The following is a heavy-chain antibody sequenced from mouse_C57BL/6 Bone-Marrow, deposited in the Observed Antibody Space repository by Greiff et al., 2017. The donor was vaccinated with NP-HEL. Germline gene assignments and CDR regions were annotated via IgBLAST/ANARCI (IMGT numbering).Heavy chain of an antibody. CDR2: IYPGNSDT. V-gene: IGHV1-5*01. D-gene: IGHD2-1*01. Sequence: VQLKQSGTVLARPGASVKMSCTTSGYTFTSYWMHWVKQRPGQGLEWIGAIYPGNSDTSYNQKFKGKAKLTAVTSASTAYLELSSLTNEDSAVYYCTYGNYYYAMNYWGQGTSVTGST. J-gene: IGHJ4*01. CDR3: TYGNYYYAMNY. CDR1: GYTFTSYW.